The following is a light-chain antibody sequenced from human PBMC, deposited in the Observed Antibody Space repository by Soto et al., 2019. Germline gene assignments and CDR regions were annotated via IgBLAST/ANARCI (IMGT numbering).Light chain of an antibody. CDR1: SSNIGAGYD. V-gene: IGLV1-40*01. CDR3: QSYDSSLSGYV. CDR2: GNT. Sequence: QSVLTQPPSVSGAPGRRVTISCTGSSSNIGAGYDSHWYQQLPGTAPKLLIYGNTNRPSGVPDRFSGSKSGASASLAITGLQAEDEADYYCQSYDSSLSGYVFGTGTKVTVL. J-gene: IGLJ1*01.